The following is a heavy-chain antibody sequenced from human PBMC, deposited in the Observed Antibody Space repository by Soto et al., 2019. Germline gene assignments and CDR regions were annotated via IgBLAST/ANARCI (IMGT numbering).Heavy chain of an antibody. CDR3: ARDGPIAAAGNNWFDP. V-gene: IGHV3-30-3*01. D-gene: IGHD6-13*01. J-gene: IGHJ5*02. CDR2: ISDDGDNR. Sequence: QVQLVEPGGDVVQPGRSLRLSCTASGFTFSTYTMHWVRQSPGKGLEWLAFISDDGDNRYYAESVRGRFTISRDNSKNTLYLQMDSLRPEDTAVYYCARDGPIAAAGNNWFDPWGQGTLVTVSS. CDR1: GFTFSTYT.